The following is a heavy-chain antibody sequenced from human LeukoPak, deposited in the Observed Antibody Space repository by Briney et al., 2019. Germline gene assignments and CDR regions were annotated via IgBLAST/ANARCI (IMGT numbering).Heavy chain of an antibody. CDR1: GGAIRSSSDY. J-gene: IGHJ4*02. CDR3: ARQGGGIYLNDY. Sequence: KSSETLSLTCTVSGGAIRSSSDYGGWMRQPPGKGLEWNESSYYSVSTYYDPSLKSRVTISVDPSKNQFSLKLSSRTTVHTAVYYCARQGGGIYLNDYWGQGTLVTVSS. CDR2: SYYSVST. D-gene: IGHD2-15*01. V-gene: IGHV4-39*01.